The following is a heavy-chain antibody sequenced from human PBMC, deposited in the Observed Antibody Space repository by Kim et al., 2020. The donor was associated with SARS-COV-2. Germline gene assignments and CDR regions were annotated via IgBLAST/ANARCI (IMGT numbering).Heavy chain of an antibody. CDR3: ARDHRSCYTITCSGEAIDY. J-gene: IGHJ4*01. D-gene: IGHD3-16*02. CDR2: INSVSGNT. CDR1: GYTFTNYA. Sequence: ASVKVSCKASGYTFTNYAIHWMRQAPGQRLEWMGWINSVSGNTKYSQMFKGRVTITRDTSATTAYMELSNLSSEDTAVYYCARDHRSCYTITCSGEAIDY. V-gene: IGHV1-3*01.